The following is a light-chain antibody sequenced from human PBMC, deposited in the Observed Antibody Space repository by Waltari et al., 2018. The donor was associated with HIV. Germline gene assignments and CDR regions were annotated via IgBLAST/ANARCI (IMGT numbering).Light chain of an antibody. CDR2: EIN. Sequence: QSALTQPPSASGSPGQSVTISCTGTSSDIGRYAFFSWYQQHPGKAPKPIIYEINERPSGVPDRFSGSKSGNTATLAVSGLQADDEADYYCSSYAGSDNWVFGGGTTVTVL. CDR1: SSDIGRYAF. J-gene: IGLJ3*02. CDR3: SSYAGSDNWV. V-gene: IGLV2-8*01.